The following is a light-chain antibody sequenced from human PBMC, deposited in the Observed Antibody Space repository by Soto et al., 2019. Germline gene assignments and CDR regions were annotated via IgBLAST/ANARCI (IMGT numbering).Light chain of an antibody. V-gene: IGLV2-14*03. CDR3: CSHTSSLTEV. CDR1: NSDVGAYNY. Sequence: QSALTQPASVSGSPGQSITISCTGTNSDVGAYNYVSWYQQHPGKAPKLLIYDVNNRPSGVSNRFSGSKSGNTAPLTISGLQAEDEADYYCCSHTSSLTEVFGGGTKLTVL. CDR2: DVN. J-gene: IGLJ2*01.